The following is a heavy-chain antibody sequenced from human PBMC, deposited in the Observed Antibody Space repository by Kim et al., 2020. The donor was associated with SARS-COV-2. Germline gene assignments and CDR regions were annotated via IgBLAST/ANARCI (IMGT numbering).Heavy chain of an antibody. J-gene: IGHJ6*02. V-gene: IGHV1-69*06. D-gene: IGHD7-27*01. CDR1: GGTFSSYA. CDR3: ARVGRDPLGDYYYGMDV. CDR2: IIPIFGTA. Sequence: SVKVSCKASGGTFSSYAISWVRQAPGQGLEWMGGIIPIFGTANYAQKFQGRVTITADKSTSTAYMELSSLRSEDTAVYYCARVGRDPLGDYYYGMDVWGQGTTVTVSS.